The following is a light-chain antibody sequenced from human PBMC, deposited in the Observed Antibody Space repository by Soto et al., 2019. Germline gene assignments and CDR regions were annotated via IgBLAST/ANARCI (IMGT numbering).Light chain of an antibody. CDR3: LSYTSTNTRV. CDR2: EVS. Sequence: QSALTQPASVSGSPGQSIPISCTGTRSDVGGYKYVSWYQHHPGKAPKLMIYEVSNRPSGVSNRFSGSKSGNTASLPISGLQAEDEADYYCLSYTSTNTRVLGGGTQVTVL. V-gene: IGLV2-14*01. CDR1: RSDVGGYKY. J-gene: IGLJ2*01.